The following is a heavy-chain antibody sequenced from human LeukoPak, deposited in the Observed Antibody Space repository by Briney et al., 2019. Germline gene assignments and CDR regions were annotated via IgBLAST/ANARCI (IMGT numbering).Heavy chain of an antibody. CDR2: INHSGST. V-gene: IGHV4-34*01. J-gene: IGHJ6*03. CDR1: GGSFSGYY. Sequence: PSETLSLTCAVYGGSFSGYYWSWIRQPPGKGLEWIGEINHSGSTNYNPSLKSRVTISVDTSKNQFSLKLSSVTAADTAVYYCARVVVPAAHIPIYYYYYMDVWGKGTTVTVSS. CDR3: ARVVVPAAHIPIYYYYYMDV. D-gene: IGHD2-2*01.